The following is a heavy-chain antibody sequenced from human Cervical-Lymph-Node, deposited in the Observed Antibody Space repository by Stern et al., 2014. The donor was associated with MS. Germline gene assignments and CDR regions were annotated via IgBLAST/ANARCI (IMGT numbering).Heavy chain of an antibody. V-gene: IGHV4-39*01. Sequence: QVQLQESGPGLVKPSETLSLTCTVSGGTISSSSFYWGWIRQPPGKGLEWIGSMYYTGSTYYNPSLKSRVAMSADPSKKQFSLKLSAVTAADTAVYYCARHVVGWLRNPFEHWGQGALVTVSS. CDR2: MYYTGST. CDR3: ARHVVGWLRNPFEH. CDR1: GGTISSSSFY. D-gene: IGHD5-12*01. J-gene: IGHJ4*02.